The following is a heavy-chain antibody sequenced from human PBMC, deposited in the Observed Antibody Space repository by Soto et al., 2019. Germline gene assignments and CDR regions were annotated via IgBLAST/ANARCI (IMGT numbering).Heavy chain of an antibody. V-gene: IGHV3-33*01. J-gene: IGHJ6*02. CDR1: GFTFSSYG. CDR2: IWYDGSNK. D-gene: IGHD4-4*01. CDR3: AREAYSNYLYYYYYYGIDV. Sequence: PGGSLRLSCAASGFTFSSYGMHWVRQAPGKGLEWVAVIWYDGSNKYYADSVKGRFTISRDNSKNTLYLQMNSLRAEDTAVYYCAREAYSNYLYYYYYYGIDVWGQGTTVTVS.